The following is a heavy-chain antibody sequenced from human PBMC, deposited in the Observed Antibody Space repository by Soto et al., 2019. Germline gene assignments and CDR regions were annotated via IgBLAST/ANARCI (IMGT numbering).Heavy chain of an antibody. Sequence: EVQLLESGGGLVQPGGSLRLSCAASGFTFSSYAMSWVRQAPGKALEWVSAISGSGGSTYYADSVKGRFTISRDNSKNTLYLQMNSLRAEDNAVYYCAKDSGAARKNYYYGMDVWGQGTTVTVSS. CDR1: GFTFSSYA. J-gene: IGHJ6*02. D-gene: IGHD6-6*01. CDR2: ISGSGGST. V-gene: IGHV3-23*01. CDR3: AKDSGAARKNYYYGMDV.